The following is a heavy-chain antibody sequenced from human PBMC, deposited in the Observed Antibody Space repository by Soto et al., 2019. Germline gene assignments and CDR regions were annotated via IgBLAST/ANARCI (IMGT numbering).Heavy chain of an antibody. CDR3: AKVGPSYYYGMDV. D-gene: IGHD1-26*01. CDR1: GLEFSSEV. J-gene: IGHJ6*02. V-gene: IGHV3-23*01. Sequence: GGSLLLSCGSSGLEFSSEVVCLVRQAPGKGLEWVSSISGSGRTIYHADSMRGRFAISRDNSKNSLYLQLNNLRVDDTAVYYCAKVGPSYYYGMDVWGQGTTVTVSS. CDR2: ISGSGRTI.